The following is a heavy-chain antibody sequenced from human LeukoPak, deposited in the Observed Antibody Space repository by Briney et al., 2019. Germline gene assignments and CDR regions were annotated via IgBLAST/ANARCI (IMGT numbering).Heavy chain of an antibody. D-gene: IGHD5-18*01. J-gene: IGHJ4*02. Sequence: SETLSLTCAVYGGSFSGYYWSWIRQPPGKGLEWIGEIYHSGSTNYNPSLKSRVTISVDKSKNQFSLKLSSVTAADTAVYYCARDQGGYSYKRAFDYWGQGTLVTVSS. V-gene: IGHV4-34*01. CDR2: IYHSGST. CDR1: GGSFSGYY. CDR3: ARDQGGYSYKRAFDY.